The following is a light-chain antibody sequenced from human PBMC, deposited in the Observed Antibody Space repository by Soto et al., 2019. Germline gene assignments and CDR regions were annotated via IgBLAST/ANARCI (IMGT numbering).Light chain of an antibody. Sequence: QSALTQPASVSGSPGQSITISCTGSGRDIGAYDYVSWYQQHPGKAPKLLIYGVKNRPSGVSYRFSASKSAFTASLTISGLQAEDEAHYYCSSYTTSYVYVFGPGTKVTVL. CDR1: GRDIGAYDY. CDR2: GVK. CDR3: SSYTTSYVYV. J-gene: IGLJ1*01. V-gene: IGLV2-14*01.